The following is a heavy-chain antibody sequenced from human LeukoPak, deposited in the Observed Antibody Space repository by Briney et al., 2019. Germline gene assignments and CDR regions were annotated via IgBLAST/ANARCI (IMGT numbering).Heavy chain of an antibody. CDR2: ISGSGGST. V-gene: IGHV3-23*01. J-gene: IGHJ4*02. CDR1: GFTFSSYA. D-gene: IGHD1-26*01. Sequence: GGSLRLSCAASGFTFSSYAMSWVRQAPGKGLEWVSGISGSGGSTYYADSVKGRFTISRDNSKNTLYLQMNSLRAEDTAVYYCARVGARYYFDYWGQGTLVTVSP. CDR3: ARVGARYYFDY.